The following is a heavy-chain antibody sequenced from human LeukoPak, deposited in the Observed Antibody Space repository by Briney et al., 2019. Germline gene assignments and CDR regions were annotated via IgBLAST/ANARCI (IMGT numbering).Heavy chain of an antibody. D-gene: IGHD3-22*01. CDR2: IIPIFGTA. CDR3: ARGTYYDSSAYSGVRLFDY. CDR1: GGTFSSYA. J-gene: IGHJ4*02. Sequence: SVKVSCKASGGTFSSYAISWVRQAPGQGLEWMGGIIPIFGTANYAQKFQGRVTITADKSTSTAYMELSSLRSEDTALYYCARGTYYDSSAYSGVRLFDYWGQGTLVTVSS. V-gene: IGHV1-69*06.